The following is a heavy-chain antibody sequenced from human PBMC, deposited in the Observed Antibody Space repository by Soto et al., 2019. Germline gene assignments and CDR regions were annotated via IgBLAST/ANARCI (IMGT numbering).Heavy chain of an antibody. Sequence: QVQLQESGPGLVKPSETLSLTCTVFGDSVDSATYYWSWIRQPPGKGLEWIGFVNYNGNTNYNPSLKSRVTISLDMSKNQFSLKLTSVTTADTAVYYYAREFSGNFYYYYDIGVWGQGTTVTVSS. J-gene: IGHJ6*02. CDR2: VNYNGNT. CDR1: GDSVDSATYY. CDR3: AREFSGNFYYYYDIGV. V-gene: IGHV4-61*01. D-gene: IGHD4-4*01.